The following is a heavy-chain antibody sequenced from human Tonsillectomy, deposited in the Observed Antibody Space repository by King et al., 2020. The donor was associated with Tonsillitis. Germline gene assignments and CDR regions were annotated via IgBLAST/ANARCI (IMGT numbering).Heavy chain of an antibody. CDR2: ISYDGSNK. Sequence: VQLVESGGGVVQPGRSLRLSCAASGFTFSTYGMHWVRQAPGKGLEWVAVISYDGSNKYYADSVKGRFTISRDNSKNTLYLQMNSLRTEDTAVYYCAKERWRTSDYWGQGTLVTVSS. V-gene: IGHV3-30*18. CDR3: AKERWRTSDY. CDR1: GFTFSTYG. J-gene: IGHJ4*02. D-gene: IGHD1-1*01.